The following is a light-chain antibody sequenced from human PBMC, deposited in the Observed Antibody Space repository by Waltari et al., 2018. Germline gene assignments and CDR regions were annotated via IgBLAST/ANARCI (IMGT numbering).Light chain of an antibody. CDR2: DAS. V-gene: IGLV3-21*03. Sequence: SYVLTQPPSVSVAPGKTARITCGGNNIGSKSVHVYQQKPGQAPVLVVYDASARPSGIPERFSGSNSGNTATLTISRVEAGDEADYYCQVWDNSSDHVVFGGGTNLTVL. CDR1: NIGSKS. J-gene: IGLJ2*01. CDR3: QVWDNSSDHVV.